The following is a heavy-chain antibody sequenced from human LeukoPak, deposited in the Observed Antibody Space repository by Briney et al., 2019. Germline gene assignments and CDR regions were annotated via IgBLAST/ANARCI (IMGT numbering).Heavy chain of an antibody. J-gene: IGHJ4*02. CDR3: AKMSSSSSSDDY. V-gene: IGHV3-74*01. D-gene: IGHD6-6*01. CDR1: GFTFTSWS. Sequence: GGSLRLSCAASGFTFTSWSLHWVRQAPGKGLVWVSRIKGDGSITNYADSVKGRFTISRDNAKNTLYLQMNSLGVEDTAVYFCAKMSSSSSSDDYWGQGTLATVSS. CDR2: IKGDGSIT.